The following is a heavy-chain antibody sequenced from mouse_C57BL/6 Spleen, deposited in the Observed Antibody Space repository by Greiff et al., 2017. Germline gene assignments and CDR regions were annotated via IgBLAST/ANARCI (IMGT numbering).Heavy chain of an antibody. CDR2: IDPSDSET. CDR1: GYTFTSYW. Sequence: QVKLQQPGAELVRPGSSVKLSCKASGYTFTSYWMHWVKQRPIQGLEWIGNIDPSDSETHYNQKFKDKATLTVDKSSSTAYMQLSSLTSEDSAVYYCARGAGTYYFDYWGQGTTLTVSS. D-gene: IGHD4-1*01. CDR3: ARGAGTYYFDY. V-gene: IGHV1-52*01. J-gene: IGHJ2*01.